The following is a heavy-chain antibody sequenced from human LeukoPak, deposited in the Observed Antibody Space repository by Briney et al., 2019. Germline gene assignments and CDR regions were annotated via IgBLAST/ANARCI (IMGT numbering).Heavy chain of an antibody. J-gene: IGHJ4*02. D-gene: IGHD3-22*01. V-gene: IGHV3-30-3*02. CDR2: VSYDGGSK. CDR3: AKSPYYYDSSGYPALDYFDY. Sequence: GGSLRLSCAASGFAFSSYAMHWVRQGPGKGLEWVALVSYDGGSKYYADSVKGRITISRDNSKNTLHLQMNSLRAEDTAVYYCAKSPYYYDSSGYPALDYFDYWGQGTLVTVSS. CDR1: GFAFSSYA.